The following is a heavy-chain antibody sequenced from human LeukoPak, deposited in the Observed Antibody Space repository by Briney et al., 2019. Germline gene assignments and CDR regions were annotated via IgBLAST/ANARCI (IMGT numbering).Heavy chain of an antibody. CDR3: ARDLYRIVVVPHYFDY. V-gene: IGHV3-7*01. CDR2: IKQDGSEK. Sequence: PGGSLRLSCAASEFTFNSYWMSWVRQAPGKGLEWVANIKQDGSEKYYVDSVKGRFTISRDNAKNSLYLQMNSLRAEDTAMYYCARDLYRIVVVPHYFDYWGQGTLVTVSS. CDR1: EFTFNSYW. D-gene: IGHD3-22*01. J-gene: IGHJ4*02.